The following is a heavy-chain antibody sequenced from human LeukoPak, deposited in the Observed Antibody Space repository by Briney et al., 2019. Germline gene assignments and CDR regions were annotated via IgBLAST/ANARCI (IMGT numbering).Heavy chain of an antibody. V-gene: IGHV1-69*13. CDR3: ARDPRDYGENYYYYYMDV. D-gene: IGHD4-17*01. CDR2: IIPIFGTA. CDR1: GYTFTNSY. J-gene: IGHJ6*03. Sequence: SVKVSCKASGYTFTNSYIHWVRQAPGQGLEWMGGIIPIFGTANYAQKFQGRVTITADESTSTAYMELSSLRSEDTAVYYCARDPRDYGENYYYYYMDVWGKGTTVTVSS.